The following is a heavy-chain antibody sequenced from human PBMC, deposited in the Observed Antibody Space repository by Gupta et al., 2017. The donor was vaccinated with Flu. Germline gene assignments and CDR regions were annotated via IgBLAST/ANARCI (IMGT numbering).Heavy chain of an antibody. Sequence: VQLVESGGGLVQPGGSLRLSCAASGFPFSSYEMNWVRQAPGKGLEWVSYISSSGSTIYYADSVKGRFTISRDNAKNSLYLQMNSLRAEDTAVYYCASTNPPLKYSSGRGWYFDYWGQGTLVTVSS. V-gene: IGHV3-48*03. CDR1: GFPFSSYE. D-gene: IGHD6-19*01. CDR2: ISSSGSTI. J-gene: IGHJ4*02. CDR3: ASTNPPLKYSSGRGWYFDY.